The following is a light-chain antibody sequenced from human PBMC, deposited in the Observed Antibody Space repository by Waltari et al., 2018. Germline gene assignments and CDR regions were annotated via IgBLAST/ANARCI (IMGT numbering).Light chain of an antibody. V-gene: IGLV2-23*01. CDR2: EGS. Sequence: QSALTQPASVSGSPGQSLTISCPATSRYVGSFALVSWYQQHPGRAPKLMIYEGSKRPSGVSNRFSGSKSGNTASLTISGLQAEDEADYYCCSYAGSNWVFGGGTKLTVL. CDR1: SRYVGSFAL. CDR3: CSYAGSNWV. J-gene: IGLJ3*02.